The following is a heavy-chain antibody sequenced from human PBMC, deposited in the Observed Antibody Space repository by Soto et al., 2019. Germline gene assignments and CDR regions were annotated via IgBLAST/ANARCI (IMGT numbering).Heavy chain of an antibody. CDR1: GYTFTSYG. CDR3: ARESAVAALDP. Sequence: QVQLVQSGAEVKKPGASVKVSCKASGYTFTSYGIGWVRQAPGQGLEWMGWISAYNGNTNYAQKLQGRVTITTETSTSTASMELTSLRSDDTAVYYCARESAVAALDPWGQGTLVTVSS. D-gene: IGHD6-19*01. CDR2: ISAYNGNT. V-gene: IGHV1-18*01. J-gene: IGHJ5*02.